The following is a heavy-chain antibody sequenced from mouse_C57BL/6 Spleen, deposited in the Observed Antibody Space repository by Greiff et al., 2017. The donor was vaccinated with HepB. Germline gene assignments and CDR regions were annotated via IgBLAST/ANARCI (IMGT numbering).Heavy chain of an antibody. Sequence: QVQLQQPGAELVMPGASVKLSCKASGYTFTSYWMHWVKQRPGQGLEWIGEIDPSDSYTNYNQKFKGKSTSTVDKSSSTAYMQLSSLTSEDSAVYYCAMVTPYYYAMDYWGQGTSVTVSS. CDR2: IDPSDSYT. J-gene: IGHJ4*01. CDR3: AMVTPYYYAMDY. V-gene: IGHV1-69*01. D-gene: IGHD2-2*01. CDR1: GYTFTSYW.